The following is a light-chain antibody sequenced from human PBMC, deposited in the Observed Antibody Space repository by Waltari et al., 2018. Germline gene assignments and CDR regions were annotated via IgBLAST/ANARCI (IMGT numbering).Light chain of an antibody. V-gene: IGKV1-8*01. CDR3: QQSYSTPQT. CDR2: AAS. Sequence: AIRMTQSPSSLSASIGDRVTISCRASQGVSTYLAWYQQKPGKAPSLLIHAASTLQSGVPSRFSGSGTGTDFTLTISSLQPEDSATYYCQQSYSTPQTFGQGTKVEIK. CDR1: QGVSTY. J-gene: IGKJ1*01.